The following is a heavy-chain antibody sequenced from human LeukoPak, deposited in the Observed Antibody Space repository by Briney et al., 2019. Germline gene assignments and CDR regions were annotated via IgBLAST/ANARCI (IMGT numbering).Heavy chain of an antibody. Sequence: PGRSLRLPCAASGFTFSSYGMHWVRQAPGKGLEWVAVIWYDGSNKYYADSVKGRFTISRDNSKSTLYLQMNSLRAEDTAVYYCAKPKDGDSDAFDIWGQGTMVTVSS. D-gene: IGHD4-17*01. CDR2: IWYDGSNK. V-gene: IGHV3-33*06. CDR1: GFTFSSYG. J-gene: IGHJ3*02. CDR3: AKPKDGDSDAFDI.